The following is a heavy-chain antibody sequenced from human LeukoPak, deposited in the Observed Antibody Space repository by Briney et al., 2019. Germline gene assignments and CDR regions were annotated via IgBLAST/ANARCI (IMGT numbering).Heavy chain of an antibody. CDR3: ASLFRSIAVAP. Sequence: PSETLSLTCSVSGGSISSSRSYWGWIRQTPGKGLEWVGSIYYNGDTYYNPSFKSRVSMSVDTAKNQISLILTSVTAADTAVYYCASLFRSIAVAPWGQGTLVTVSS. CDR1: GGSISSSRSY. V-gene: IGHV4-39*07. CDR2: IYYNGDT. J-gene: IGHJ5*02. D-gene: IGHD6-19*01.